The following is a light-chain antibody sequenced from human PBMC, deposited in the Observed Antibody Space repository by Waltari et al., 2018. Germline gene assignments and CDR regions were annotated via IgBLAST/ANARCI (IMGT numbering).Light chain of an antibody. CDR2: GAS. J-gene: IGKJ4*01. CDR1: QDISTS. Sequence: DIQLTQSPSFLPASVGARVTITCRASQDISTSLTWYQQKPGKAPDLLIYGASNLQSGVPSRFSGSGSGTEFTLTISSLQPEDFATYSCQQVKSFPLTFGGGTKVEVK. CDR3: QQVKSFPLT. V-gene: IGKV1-9*01.